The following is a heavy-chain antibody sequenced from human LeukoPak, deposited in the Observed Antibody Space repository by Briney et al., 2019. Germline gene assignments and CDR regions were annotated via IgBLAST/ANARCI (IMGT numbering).Heavy chain of an antibody. CDR1: GGTFSSYA. CDR2: ILPIFGTA. D-gene: IGHD3-10*01. CDR3: ARELGELFLY. V-gene: IGHV1-69*01. Sequence: SVKVSGKASGGTFSSYAISWVRQAPGQGLEWMGGILPIFGTANYAQKFQGRVTITADESTSTAYVELSSLRSEDTAVYYCARELGELFLYWGQGTLVTVSS. J-gene: IGHJ4*02.